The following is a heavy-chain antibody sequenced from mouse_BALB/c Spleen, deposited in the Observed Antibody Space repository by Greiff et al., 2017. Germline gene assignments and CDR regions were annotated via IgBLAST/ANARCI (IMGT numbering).Heavy chain of an antibody. CDR2: IDPENGDT. J-gene: IGHJ4*01. CDR3: NAVGSSNYAMDY. D-gene: IGHD1-1*01. V-gene: IGHV14-4*02. Sequence: VQLQQSGAELVRPGASVKLSCTASGFNIKDYYMHWVKQRPEQGLEWIGGIDPENGDTEYAPKFQGKATMTADTSSNTAYLQLSSLTSEDTAVYYCNAVGSSNYAMDYWGQGTSVTVSS. CDR1: GFNIKDYY.